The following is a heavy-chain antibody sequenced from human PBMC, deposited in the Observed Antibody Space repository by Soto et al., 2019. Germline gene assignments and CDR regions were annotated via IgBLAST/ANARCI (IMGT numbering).Heavy chain of an antibody. Sequence: QVQLVQSGGEVKKPGASVKVSCKTSGYSFTTYGISWVRQAPGQGLEWMGWISAYNGNTNYAQKLQGRVTMTTGTSKSNAFMEVRDLRSDDTAVDYCAREGPAPYYYYGMDVWGQGSTVTVSS. CDR3: AREGPAPYYYYGMDV. J-gene: IGHJ6*02. CDR2: ISAYNGNT. V-gene: IGHV1-18*01. CDR1: GYSFTTYG.